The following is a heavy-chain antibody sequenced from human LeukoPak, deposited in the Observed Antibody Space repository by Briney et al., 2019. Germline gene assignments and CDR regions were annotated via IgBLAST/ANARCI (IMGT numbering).Heavy chain of an antibody. J-gene: IGHJ5*02. V-gene: IGHV3-48*04. CDR1: GFTFSSYS. D-gene: IGHD3-10*01. Sequence: GGSLRLSCAASGFTFSSYSMNWVRQAPGKGLEWVSYISSSSSTIYYADSVKGRFTISRDNAKNSLYLQMNSPRAEDTAVYYCARGGVLLWFGEPLNWFDPWGQGTLVTVSS. CDR3: ARGGVLLWFGEPLNWFDP. CDR2: ISSSSSTI.